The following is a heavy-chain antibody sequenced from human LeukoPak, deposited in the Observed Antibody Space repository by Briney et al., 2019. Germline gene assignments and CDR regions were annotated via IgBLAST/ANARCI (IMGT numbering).Heavy chain of an antibody. CDR2: INTDGRTI. CDR3: VRSAFLTTEFYFDY. CDR1: GFTFSDYY. V-gene: IGHV3-74*01. J-gene: IGHJ4*01. Sequence: GGSLRLSCAASGFTFSDYYMSWIRQAPGKGLEWVSRINTDGRTITYADSVKGRFTISRDNAKNTLYLQMNSLRAEDTAVYYCVRSAFLTTEFYFDYWGHGTLVTVSS. D-gene: IGHD4-11*01.